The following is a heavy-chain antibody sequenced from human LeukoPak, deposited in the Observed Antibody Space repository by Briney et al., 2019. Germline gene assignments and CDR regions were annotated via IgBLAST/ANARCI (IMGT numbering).Heavy chain of an antibody. Sequence: SETLSLTCTVSGGSISSYYWSWIRQPAGKGLEWIGRIYTSGSTNYNPFLKSRVTMSVDTSKNQFSLKLSSVTAADTAVYYCARVTGYSYGPGYYFDYWGQGTLVTVSS. J-gene: IGHJ4*02. D-gene: IGHD5-18*01. V-gene: IGHV4-4*07. CDR3: ARVTGYSYGPGYYFDY. CDR2: IYTSGST. CDR1: GGSISSYY.